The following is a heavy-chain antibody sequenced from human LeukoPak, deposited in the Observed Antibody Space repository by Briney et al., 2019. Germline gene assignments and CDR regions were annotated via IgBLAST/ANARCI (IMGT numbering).Heavy chain of an antibody. CDR3: ARRTGHPLTASGYCTNGVCLDDAFDI. CDR1: GGTFSSYA. Sequence: GASVKVSCKASGGTFSSYAISWVRQAPGQGLEWMGGIIPIFGTANYAQKFQGRVTITADESTSTAYMELSSLRSEDTAVYYCARRTGHPLTASGYCTNGVCLDDAFDIWGQGTMVTVSS. J-gene: IGHJ3*02. D-gene: IGHD2-8*01. CDR2: IIPIFGTA. V-gene: IGHV1-69*13.